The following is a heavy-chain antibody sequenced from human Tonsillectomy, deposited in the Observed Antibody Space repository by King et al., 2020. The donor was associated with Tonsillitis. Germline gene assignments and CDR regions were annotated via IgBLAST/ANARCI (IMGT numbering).Heavy chain of an antibody. Sequence: VQLVESGGGLVQPGGSLKLSCAASGFTFSGSAMHWVRQASGKGLEWVGRIRSKANSYATAYAASVKGRFTISRDDSKNTAYLQMNSLKTEDTAVYYCTRLDMGGGLLEWLFPDYYYYYGMDVWGQGTTVTVSS. CDR1: GFTFSGSA. D-gene: IGHD3-3*01. CDR3: TRLDMGGGLLEWLFPDYYYYYGMDV. V-gene: IGHV3-73*01. CDR2: IRSKANSYAT. J-gene: IGHJ6*02.